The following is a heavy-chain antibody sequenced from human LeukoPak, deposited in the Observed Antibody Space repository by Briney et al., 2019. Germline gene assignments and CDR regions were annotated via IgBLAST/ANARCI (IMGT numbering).Heavy chain of an antibody. CDR3: AHLTTSAYYYDY. Sequence: KSGPALVKPTGPLTLTCTCSGFSITSRGVAVGWIRQPPGKALEWLGHIYWNEDDYYNTFLRGRLTITKDTSENQVVLTMTNMDPVDTATYYCAHLTTSAYYYDYWGQGTLVTVSS. CDR1: GFSITSRGVA. V-gene: IGHV2-5*01. J-gene: IGHJ4*02. CDR2: IYWNEDD. D-gene: IGHD1-1*01.